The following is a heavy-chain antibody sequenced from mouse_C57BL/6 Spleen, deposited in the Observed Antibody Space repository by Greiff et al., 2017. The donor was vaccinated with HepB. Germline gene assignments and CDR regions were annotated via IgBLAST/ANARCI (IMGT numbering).Heavy chain of an antibody. CDR3: AREPDDSFAY. V-gene: IGHV1-82*01. CDR2: IYPGDGDT. D-gene: IGHD2-12*01. J-gene: IGHJ3*01. CDR1: GYAFSSSW. Sequence: QVQLQQSGPELVKPGASVKISCKASGYAFSSSWMNWVKQRPGKGLEWIGRIYPGDGDTNYNGKFKGKATLTADKSSSTAYMQLSSLTSEDSAVYFCAREPDDSFAYWGQGTLVTVSA.